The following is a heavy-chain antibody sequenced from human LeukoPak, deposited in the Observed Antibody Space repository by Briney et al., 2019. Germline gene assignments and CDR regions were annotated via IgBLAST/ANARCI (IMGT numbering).Heavy chain of an antibody. CDR3: ARVRLGYCSSTSCYSYYYYYMDV. J-gene: IGHJ6*03. Sequence: ASVKVFCKASGYTFTSYDINWVRQATGQGLEWMGWMNPNSGNTGYAQKFEGRVTMTRNTSISTAYMELSSLRSEDTAVYYCARVRLGYCSSTSCYSYYYYYMDVWGKGTTVTVSS. V-gene: IGHV1-8*01. D-gene: IGHD2-2*02. CDR1: GYTFTSYD. CDR2: MNPNSGNT.